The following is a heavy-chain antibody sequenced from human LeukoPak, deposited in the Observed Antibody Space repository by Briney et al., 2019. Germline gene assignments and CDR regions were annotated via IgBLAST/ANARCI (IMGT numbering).Heavy chain of an antibody. CDR1: GFTFSSYG. CDR3: AKDVSILGATFFDY. CDR2: IRYDGSNK. J-gene: IGHJ4*02. D-gene: IGHD1-26*01. V-gene: IGHV3-30*02. Sequence: GGSLRLSCAASGFTFSSYGMHWVRQAPGKGLEWVAFIRYDGSNKYYADSVKGRFTISRENSKNTLYLQMNSLRAEDTAVYYCAKDVSILGATFFDYWGQGTLVTVSS.